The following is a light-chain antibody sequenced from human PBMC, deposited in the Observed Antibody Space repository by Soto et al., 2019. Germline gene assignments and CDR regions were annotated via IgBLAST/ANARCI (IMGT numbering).Light chain of an antibody. J-gene: IGKJ2*01. V-gene: IGKV3-20*01. Sequence: DIVLTQSPGTLSLSPGERATFSCRASQSVNNNYLAWYQQKPGQTPRLLVSSASTRATGIPDRFSGSGSGTDFTHTISRLEPEDFAVYYGQHYGSSPPLYTFGQGTKLEIK. CDR2: SAS. CDR3: QHYGSSPPLYT. CDR1: QSVNNNY.